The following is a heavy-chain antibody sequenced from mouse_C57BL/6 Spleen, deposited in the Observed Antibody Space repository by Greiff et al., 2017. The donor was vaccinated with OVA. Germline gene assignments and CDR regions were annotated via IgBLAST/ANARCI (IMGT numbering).Heavy chain of an antibody. CDR1: GYSITSDY. CDR2: ISYSGST. CDR3: ARSSYYGSSPYAMDY. V-gene: IGHV3-8*01. J-gene: IGHJ4*01. Sequence: EVKLMESGPGLAKPSQTLSLTCSVTGYSITSDYWNWIRKFPGNKLEYMGYISYSGSTYYNPSLKSRISITRDTSKNQYYLQLNSVTTEDTATYYCARSSYYGSSPYAMDYWGQGTSVTVSS. D-gene: IGHD1-1*01.